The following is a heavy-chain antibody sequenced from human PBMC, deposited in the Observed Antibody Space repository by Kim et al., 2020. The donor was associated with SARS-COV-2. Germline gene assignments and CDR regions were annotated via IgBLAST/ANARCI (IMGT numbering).Heavy chain of an antibody. CDR1: GFTFSSYW. CDR2: INSDGSST. Sequence: GGSLRLSCAASGFTFSSYWIHWVRQAPGKGLVWVSRINSDGSSTSYADSVKGRFTISRDNAKNTLYLQMNSLRAEDTAVYYCASLFAGIPASYYYYGMDVWGQGTTVTVSS. CDR3: ASLFAGIPASYYYYGMDV. V-gene: IGHV3-74*01. J-gene: IGHJ6*02. D-gene: IGHD2-2*01.